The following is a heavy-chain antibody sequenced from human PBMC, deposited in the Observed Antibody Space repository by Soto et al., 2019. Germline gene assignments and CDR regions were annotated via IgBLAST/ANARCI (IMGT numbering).Heavy chain of an antibody. D-gene: IGHD1-1*01. V-gene: IGHV3-23*01. Sequence: EVQLLESGGGSVQPGGSLRLSCAASGFTFSSYAMNWFRRPPGKGLEWVSSISGSGGTAYYADCVKGRFAISRDSLVNTLHLQTNSLRAEDTAVYYCAKGRGQNWNFDYWGQGTLVTVSP. CDR2: ISGSGGTA. CDR3: AKGRGQNWNFDY. CDR1: GFTFSSYA. J-gene: IGHJ4*02.